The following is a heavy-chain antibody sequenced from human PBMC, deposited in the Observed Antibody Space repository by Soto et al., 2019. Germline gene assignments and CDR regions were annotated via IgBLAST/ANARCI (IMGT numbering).Heavy chain of an antibody. J-gene: IGHJ6*03. Sequence: SETLSLTCTVAGGSISSGGYYWSWIRQHPGKGLEWIGYIYYSGSTYYNPSLKSRVTISVGTSKNQFSLKLGSVTAADTAVYYCARGIEDYIWGTFYYMDVWGKGTTVTVSS. CDR3: ARGIEDYIWGTFYYMDV. CDR1: GGSISSGGYY. D-gene: IGHD3-16*01. CDR2: IYYSGST. V-gene: IGHV4-31*03.